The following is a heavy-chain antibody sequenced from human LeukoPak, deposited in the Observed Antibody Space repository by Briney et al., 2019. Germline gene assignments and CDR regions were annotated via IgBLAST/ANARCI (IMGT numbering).Heavy chain of an antibody. V-gene: IGHV3-23*01. CDR3: AKDQAVAGPGSDY. CDR2: ISGSGGST. CDR1: GFTFSSYA. D-gene: IGHD6-19*01. J-gene: IGHJ4*02. Sequence: AGASLRLSCAASGFTFSSYAMSWVRQAPGKGLEWVSAISGSGGSTYHADSVKGRFTISRDNSKNTLYLQMNSLRAEDTAVYYCAKDQAVAGPGSDYWGQGTLVTVSS.